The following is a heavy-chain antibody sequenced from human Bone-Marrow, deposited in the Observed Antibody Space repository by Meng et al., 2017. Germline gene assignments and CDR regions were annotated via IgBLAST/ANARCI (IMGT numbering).Heavy chain of an antibody. CDR2: VYHRGDT. CDR3: ARYCSSTSCHNWFDP. V-gene: IGHV4-4*02. CDR1: GDSISSDIW. Sequence: QVQLQESGPGLVKPSGTLSLTCTVSGDSISSDIWWSWVRQPPGKGLEWIGEVYHRGDTNYNPSLKSRVDISVDKSKNQFYLSLFSVTAADTAVYYCARYCSSTSCHNWFDPWGQGILVTVSS. J-gene: IGHJ5*02. D-gene: IGHD2-2*02.